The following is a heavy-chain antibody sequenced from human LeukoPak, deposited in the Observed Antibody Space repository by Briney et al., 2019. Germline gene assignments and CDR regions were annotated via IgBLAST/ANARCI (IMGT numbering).Heavy chain of an antibody. CDR1: GFTFSSYA. Sequence: GGSLRLSCAASGFTFSSYAMHWVRQAPGKGLEWVAVTSYDGSNKYYADSVKGRFTISRDNSKNTLYLQMNSLRAEDTAVYYCARDGYEGEGWGYYFDYWGQGTLVTVSS. V-gene: IGHV3-30-3*01. CDR2: TSYDGSNK. CDR3: ARDGYEGEGWGYYFDY. D-gene: IGHD5-12*01. J-gene: IGHJ4*02.